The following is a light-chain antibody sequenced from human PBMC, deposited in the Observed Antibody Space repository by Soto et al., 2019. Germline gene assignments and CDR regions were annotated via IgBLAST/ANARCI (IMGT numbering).Light chain of an antibody. J-gene: IGKJ1*01. V-gene: IGKV3-20*01. Sequence: EIVLTQSPGTQSLSPGERATLSCRASQNNNSNHIAWYQQKPGQAPRLLIYGPSSRATGIPERFSGSGSGTDFTLTISRLEPEDFAVYFCHQFGSSPQTFGHGTKVEIK. CDR1: QNNNSNH. CDR3: HQFGSSPQT. CDR2: GPS.